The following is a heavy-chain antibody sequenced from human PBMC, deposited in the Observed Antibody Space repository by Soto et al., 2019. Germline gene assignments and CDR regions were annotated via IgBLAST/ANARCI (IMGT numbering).Heavy chain of an antibody. CDR2: IIPIFGTE. CDR3: ARAKGDSYYDSSGYWVY. J-gene: IGHJ4*02. V-gene: IGHV1-69*01. D-gene: IGHD3-22*01. Sequence: QVQLVQSGAEVKKPGSSVKVSCKASRGTFSSYAISWVRQAPGQGLEWMGGIIPIFGTENYAQKFKGRVTITADEPTSTAYMELSSLRSEDTAAYYCARAKGDSYYDSSGYWVYWGQGTLVTVSS. CDR1: RGTFSSYA.